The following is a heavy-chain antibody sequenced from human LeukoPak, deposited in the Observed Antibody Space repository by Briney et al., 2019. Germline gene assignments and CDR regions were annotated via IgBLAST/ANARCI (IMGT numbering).Heavy chain of an antibody. CDR3: AGGSVDTAMVYN. CDR2: IYYSGST. V-gene: IGHV4-59*08. D-gene: IGHD5-18*01. Sequence: SETLSLTCTVSGGSISSYYWSWIRQPPGKGLEWIGYIYYSGSTNYNPSLKSRVTISVDTSKNQFSLKLSSVTAADTAVYYCAGGSVDTAMVYNWGQGTLVTVSS. CDR1: GGSISSYY. J-gene: IGHJ4*02.